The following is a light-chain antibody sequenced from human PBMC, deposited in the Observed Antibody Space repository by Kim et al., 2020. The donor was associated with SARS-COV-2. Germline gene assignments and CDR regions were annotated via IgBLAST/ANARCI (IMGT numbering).Light chain of an antibody. V-gene: IGKV3-11*01. Sequence: SPGESATLSRRASQSSSVYVRWYQHTPGQAPRLLTYDASNRATGIPDRFSGSGSVTDFTLTIRSLEPDEFAIYYCQQPNNWPPAVTFGGGTNLEI. CDR3: QQPNNWPPAVT. CDR2: DAS. CDR1: QSSSVY. J-gene: IGKJ4*01.